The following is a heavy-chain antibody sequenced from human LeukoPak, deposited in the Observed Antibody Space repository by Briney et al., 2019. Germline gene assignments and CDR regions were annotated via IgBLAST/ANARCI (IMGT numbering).Heavy chain of an antibody. V-gene: IGHV3-20*04. D-gene: IGHD5-18*01. CDR1: GYTFDDYD. Sequence: GGSLTLTCTASGYTFDDYDMRGFRQPPGKGREWVIGINWNGGSTSYTDSVKGRVTISRDNAKNSLYLQMNSLRAEDTALYYCAKGLGYSYGYFDYWGQGTLVTVSS. CDR2: INWNGGST. CDR3: AKGLGYSYGYFDY. J-gene: IGHJ4*02.